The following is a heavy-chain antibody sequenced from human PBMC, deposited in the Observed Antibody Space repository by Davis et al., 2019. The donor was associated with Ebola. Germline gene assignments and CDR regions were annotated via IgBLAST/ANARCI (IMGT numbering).Heavy chain of an antibody. D-gene: IGHD6-13*01. CDR2: INPNSGGT. CDR3: ARGPKSSSWSFDY. J-gene: IGHJ4*02. Sequence: ASVKVSCMASGYTFPGYYMHWVRQPPGQGLEWMGWINPNSGGTNYAQKFQGRVTMTRDTSISTAYMELSRLRSDDTAVYYCARGPKSSSWSFDYWGQGTLVTVSS. V-gene: IGHV1-2*02. CDR1: GYTFPGYY.